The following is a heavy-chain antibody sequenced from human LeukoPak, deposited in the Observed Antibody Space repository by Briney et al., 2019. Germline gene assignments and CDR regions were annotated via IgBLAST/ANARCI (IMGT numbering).Heavy chain of an antibody. J-gene: IGHJ4*02. Sequence: PGGSLRLSCAASGFIFSSSGMHWVRQAPGKGLEWVAFIRYDGSYNYYADSVKGRFTISRDSSKNTLYLQMNSLRVEDTAVYYCAKAMTTVTPFDYWGQGTLVTVSS. V-gene: IGHV3-30*02. CDR1: GFIFSSSG. CDR3: AKAMTTVTPFDY. CDR2: IRYDGSYN. D-gene: IGHD4-17*01.